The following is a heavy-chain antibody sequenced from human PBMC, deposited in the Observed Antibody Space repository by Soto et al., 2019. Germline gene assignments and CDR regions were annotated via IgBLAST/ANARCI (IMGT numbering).Heavy chain of an antibody. V-gene: IGHV1-46*01. Sequence: QVQLVQSGAEVKKPGASVKVSCKASGYTFTSYYMHWVRQAPGQGLEWMGIINPSGGSTSYAQKFQGRVTMTRDTSTSTVYMELSSLRSEDTAVYYCAREVERGYSYGYLEYWGQGTLDTVSS. D-gene: IGHD5-18*01. J-gene: IGHJ4*02. CDR3: AREVERGYSYGYLEY. CDR1: GYTFTSYY. CDR2: INPSGGST.